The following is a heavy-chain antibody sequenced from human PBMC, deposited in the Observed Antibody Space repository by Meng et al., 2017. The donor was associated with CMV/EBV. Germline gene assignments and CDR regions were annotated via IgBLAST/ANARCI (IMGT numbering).Heavy chain of an antibody. J-gene: IGHJ1*01. D-gene: IGHD6-19*01. CDR1: GFTFSSYA. CDR2: ISYDGSNK. Sequence: GRLWEAGGGVVQPGRSPRLSCAASGFTFSSYAMHWVRQAPGKGLEWVAVISYDGSNKYYADSVKGRFTISRDNSKNTLYLQMNSLRAEDTAVYYCARSIAVAGTSYFQHWGQGTLVTVSS. CDR3: ARSIAVAGTSYFQH. V-gene: IGHV3-30-3*01.